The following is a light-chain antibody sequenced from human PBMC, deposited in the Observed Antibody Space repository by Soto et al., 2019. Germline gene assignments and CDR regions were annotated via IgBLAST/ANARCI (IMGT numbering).Light chain of an antibody. Sequence: DIVLTQSPGTLSLAPGERATLSCRASENILRNSIAWYQQRPGQPPKFLMFGASSRATGVPDRFSGSGSGTDCTLTISRLEPEDLEVYFCQQYGASPYSFGQGTKLEI. V-gene: IGKV3-20*01. CDR1: ENILRNS. CDR3: QQYGASPYS. J-gene: IGKJ2*01. CDR2: GAS.